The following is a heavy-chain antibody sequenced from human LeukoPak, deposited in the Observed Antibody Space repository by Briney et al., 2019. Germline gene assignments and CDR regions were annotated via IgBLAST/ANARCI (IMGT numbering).Heavy chain of an antibody. Sequence: ASVKVSCKASGGTFSSYAISWVRQAPRQGLEWMGGIIPIFGTANYAQKFQGRVTITADESTSTAYMELSSLRSEDTAVYYCARVRRGYYDSSGYFDYWGQGTLVTVSS. V-gene: IGHV1-69*13. D-gene: IGHD3-22*01. CDR2: IIPIFGTA. CDR3: ARVRRGYYDSSGYFDY. CDR1: GGTFSSYA. J-gene: IGHJ4*02.